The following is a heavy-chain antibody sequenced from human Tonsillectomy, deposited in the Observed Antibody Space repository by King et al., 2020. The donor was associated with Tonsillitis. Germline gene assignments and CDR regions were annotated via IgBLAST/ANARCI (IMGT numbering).Heavy chain of an antibody. J-gene: IGHJ6*02. D-gene: IGHD5-24*01. CDR2: INHSGST. V-gene: IGHV4-34*01. Sequence: VQLQQWGAGLLKPSETLSLTCAVYGGSFSGYYWSCIRQPPGKGLEWIGEINHSGSTNYNPSLKIRVTISVDTSKNQFSLKLTSVTAADTAVYYCARNRWRESDPGRYYYYHGMDVWGQGTTVTVS. CDR1: GGSFSGYY. CDR3: ARNRWRESDPGRYYYYHGMDV.